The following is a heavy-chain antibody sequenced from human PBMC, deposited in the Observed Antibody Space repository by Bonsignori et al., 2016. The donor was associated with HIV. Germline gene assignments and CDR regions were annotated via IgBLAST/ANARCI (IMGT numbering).Heavy chain of an antibody. V-gene: IGHV4-38-2*02. CDR1: GYSISSGYY. D-gene: IGHD3-10*01. Sequence: SETLSLTCAVSGYSISSGYYWGWIRQPPGKGLEWIGSIYHTGSTYYNPSLKSRVTISVDTSKNQFYLNLTYVTAADTAVYYCARDRSYYASGTYYYFDYWGQGTLVTVSS. J-gene: IGHJ4*02. CDR2: IYHTGST. CDR3: ARDRSYYASGTYYYFDY.